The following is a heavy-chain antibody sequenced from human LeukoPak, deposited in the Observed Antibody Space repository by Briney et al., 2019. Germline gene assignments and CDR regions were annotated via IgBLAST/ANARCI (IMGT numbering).Heavy chain of an antibody. CDR1: GGSISSYY. J-gene: IGHJ4*02. D-gene: IGHD6-13*01. CDR2: IYYSGST. Sequence: SETLSLTCTVSGGSISSYYWSWIRQPPGKGLEWIGYIYYSGSTNYSPSLKSRVTISVDTSKNQFSLKLSSVTAADTAVYYCASLPGIAAAGVDYWGQGTLVTVSS. CDR3: ASLPGIAAAGVDY. V-gene: IGHV4-59*01.